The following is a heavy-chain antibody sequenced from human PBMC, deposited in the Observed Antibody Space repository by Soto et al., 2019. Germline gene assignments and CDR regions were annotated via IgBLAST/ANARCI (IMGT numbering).Heavy chain of an antibody. V-gene: IGHV4-34*01. J-gene: IGHJ6*02. CDR3: ARLLRVGVCYDMDV. Sequence: AETLSLTCAVYGGSFSGYYWSWIRQPPGKGLEWIGEINHSGSTNYNPSNKSRVTITVDTTKTQFFLKLSSVTAADTAVYYCARLLRVGVCYDMDVWGQGARVTVSS. CDR1: GGSFSGYY. D-gene: IGHD3-3*01. CDR2: INHSGST.